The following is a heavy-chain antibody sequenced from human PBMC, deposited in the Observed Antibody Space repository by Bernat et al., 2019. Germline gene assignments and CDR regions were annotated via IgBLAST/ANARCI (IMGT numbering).Heavy chain of an antibody. CDR1: GFTFSSHE. V-gene: IGHV3-48*03. Sequence: EVQLVESGGGSVQPGGSLRLSCAASGFTFSSHEMTWVRQAPGKGLEWVSYISSDNTVYYADSVKGRFTISRDNARNSLYLQMSGLGADDTAVYYCARAGYCTSTLCHEMNAFDIWGQGTMVSVSS. CDR2: ISSDNTV. D-gene: IGHD2-2*01. J-gene: IGHJ3*02. CDR3: ARAGYCTSTLCHEMNAFDI.